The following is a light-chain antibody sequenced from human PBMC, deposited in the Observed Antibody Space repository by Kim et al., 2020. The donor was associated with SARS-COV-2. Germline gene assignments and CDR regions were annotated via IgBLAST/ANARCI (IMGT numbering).Light chain of an antibody. Sequence: EIVMTQSPAPLSVSPGERATLSCRASQSVRSNLAWHQQKPGQAPRPLIDGASTRASGIPARFSGRGSGTEFTLTISSLQSEDFAVYCCQQYNDWPRITRCQETRRGSK. CDR1: QSVRSN. V-gene: IGKV3-15*01. J-gene: IGKJ5*01. CDR2: GAS. CDR3: QQYNDWPRIT.